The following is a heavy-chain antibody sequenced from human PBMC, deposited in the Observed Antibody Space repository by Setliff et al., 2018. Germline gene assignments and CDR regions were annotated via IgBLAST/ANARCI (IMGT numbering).Heavy chain of an antibody. CDR2: IYIGGSA. Sequence: SETLSLTCTVSGGSISSYYWSWIRQPAGKGLEWIGPIYIGGSANYNPSLKSRVTMSIDTSKNQFSLKLNSVTAADMAVYYCAREQWLDPPGYYYMDVWAKGTTVTSP. V-gene: IGHV4-4*07. D-gene: IGHD6-19*01. J-gene: IGHJ6*03. CDR1: GGSISSYY. CDR3: AREQWLDPPGYYYMDV.